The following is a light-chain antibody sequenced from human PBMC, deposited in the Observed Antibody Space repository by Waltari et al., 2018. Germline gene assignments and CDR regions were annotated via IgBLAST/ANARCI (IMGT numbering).Light chain of an antibody. CDR1: SSNIGAGYD. CDR3: QSYDSSLGGSV. V-gene: IGLV1-40*01. Sequence: QSVLTQPPSVSGAPGQRVTISCTGSSSNIGAGYDVNWYQQLPGKAPKLLIHGNSDRPAGVPERIAGSESGTSASRPITGLQAEDEAGYYCQSYDSSLGGSVFGGGTKLTVL. J-gene: IGLJ2*01. CDR2: GNS.